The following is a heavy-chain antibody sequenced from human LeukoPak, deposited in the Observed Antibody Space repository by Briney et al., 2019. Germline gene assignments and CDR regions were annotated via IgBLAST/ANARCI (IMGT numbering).Heavy chain of an antibody. CDR3: ARDGVNEAARTPFDY. D-gene: IGHD6-6*01. CDR1: GGTFSSYA. V-gene: IGHV1-69*04. CDR2: IIPILGIA. J-gene: IGHJ4*02. Sequence: ASVKVSCKASGGTFSSYAISWVRQAPGQGLEWMGRIIPILGIANYAQKFQGRVTVTADKSTSTAYMELSSLRSEDTAVYYCARDGVNEAARTPFDYWGQGTLVTVSS.